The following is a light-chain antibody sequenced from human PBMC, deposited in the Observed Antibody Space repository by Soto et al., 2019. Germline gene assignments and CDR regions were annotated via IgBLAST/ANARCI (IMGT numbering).Light chain of an antibody. CDR3: QQYNNWPPWT. J-gene: IGKJ1*01. V-gene: IGKV3-20*01. CDR2: GAS. CDR1: QSVTSNY. Sequence: EIVLTQSPGTLSLSPGERATLSCRVSQSVTSNYIAWYQQKPGQAPRLLIYGASSRATGIPDRFSGSGSGTDFTLTISSLQSEDFAVYYCQQYNNWPPWTFGQGTIVDIK.